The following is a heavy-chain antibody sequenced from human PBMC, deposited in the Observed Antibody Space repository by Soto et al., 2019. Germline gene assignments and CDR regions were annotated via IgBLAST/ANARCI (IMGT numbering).Heavy chain of an antibody. CDR2: TSESGIP. V-gene: IGHV4-34*01. Sequence: QVQLQQWGAGLLKPSETLSLTCAVYGGSFRGYYWTWIRQPPGKGLEWIGETSESGIPNYNPSPKTRPVMSLDTSGNQFALKLSSVTAADTAVYYCASLTGTQDYWGQGTLVTVSS. J-gene: IGHJ4*02. CDR1: GGSFRGYY. CDR3: ASLTGTQDY. D-gene: IGHD1-1*01.